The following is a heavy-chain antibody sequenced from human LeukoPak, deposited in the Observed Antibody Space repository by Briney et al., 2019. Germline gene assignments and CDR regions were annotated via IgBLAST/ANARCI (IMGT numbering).Heavy chain of an antibody. Sequence: PSETLSFTCAVSGGSISGSNWWSWVRQPPGKGLEWIGEIYHSGSTNYNPSLKSRVTISVDKSKNQFSLKLSSVTAADTAVYYCARGPLSSSSMQHYFDYWGQGTLVTVSS. CDR3: ARGPLSSSSMQHYFDY. J-gene: IGHJ4*02. CDR2: IYHSGST. CDR1: GGSISGSNW. V-gene: IGHV4-4*02. D-gene: IGHD6-13*01.